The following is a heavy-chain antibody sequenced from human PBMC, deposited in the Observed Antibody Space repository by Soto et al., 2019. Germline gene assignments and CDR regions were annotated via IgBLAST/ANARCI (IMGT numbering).Heavy chain of an antibody. D-gene: IGHD3-3*01. J-gene: IGHJ6*02. CDR1: GFTFSSYA. CDR2: ISYDGSNK. Sequence: QVQLVESGGGVVQPGRSLRLSCAASGFTFSSYAMHWVRQAPGKGLEWVAVISYDGSNKYYADSVKGRFTISRDNSKNPLYLQMISLRAEDTAVYYCARDILFLEWLSAHYGMDVWGQGTTVTVSS. CDR3: ARDILFLEWLSAHYGMDV. V-gene: IGHV3-30-3*01.